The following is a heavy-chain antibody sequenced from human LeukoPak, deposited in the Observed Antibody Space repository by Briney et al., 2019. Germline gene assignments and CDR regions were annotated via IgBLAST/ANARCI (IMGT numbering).Heavy chain of an antibody. J-gene: IGHJ4*02. CDR2: IYTSGST. CDR1: GGSFSSYY. Sequence: SGTLSLTCAVYGGSFSSYYWSWIRQPAGKGLEWIGRIYTSGSTNYNPSLKSRVTMSVDTSKNQFSLKLSSVTAADTAVYYCARIGLMGHTYYFDYWGQGTLVTVSS. D-gene: IGHD3-16*01. CDR3: ARIGLMGHTYYFDY. V-gene: IGHV4-59*10.